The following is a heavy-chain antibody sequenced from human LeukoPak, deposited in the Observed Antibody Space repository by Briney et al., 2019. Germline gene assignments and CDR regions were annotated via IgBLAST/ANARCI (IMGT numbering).Heavy chain of an antibody. Sequence: GASVKVSCKASGYIFTGYYMHWVRQAPGQGLEWMGWIHPNSGGTNYAQKFQGRVTMTSDTSISTAYMELSRLTFDDTAVYYCGRKSASRKTSEFDYWGQGTLVTVSS. CDR2: IHPNSGGT. J-gene: IGHJ4*02. CDR3: GRKSASRKTSEFDY. V-gene: IGHV1-2*02. D-gene: IGHD2-2*01. CDR1: GYIFTGYY.